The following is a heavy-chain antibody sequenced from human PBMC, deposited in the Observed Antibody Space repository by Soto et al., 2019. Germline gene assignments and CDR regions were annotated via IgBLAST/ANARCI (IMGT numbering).Heavy chain of an antibody. D-gene: IGHD3-3*01. V-gene: IGHV1-18*01. CDR1: GYTFTSYG. Sequence: ASVKVSCKASGYTFTSYGISWVRQAPGQGLEWMGWISAYNGNTNYAQKLQGRVTMTTDTSTSTAYMELRSLRSDDTAVYYCAREGEITIFGVVMGGPNWFDTWGQGTLVTVSS. J-gene: IGHJ5*02. CDR3: AREGEITIFGVVMGGPNWFDT. CDR2: ISAYNGNT.